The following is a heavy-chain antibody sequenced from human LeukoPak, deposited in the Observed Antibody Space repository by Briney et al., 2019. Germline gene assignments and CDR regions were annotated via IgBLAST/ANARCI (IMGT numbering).Heavy chain of an antibody. V-gene: IGHV4-39*01. CDR2: IYYSGST. CDR3: ARWNDEAIDAFDM. D-gene: IGHD1-1*01. CDR1: GGSISSSSYS. Sequence: PSETLSLTCTVSGGSISSSSYSWGWIRQSPGKGLEWIGFIYYSGSTYYNPSLKSRVAISLDTSKNQFSLKLSSVTAADTAVYFCARWNDEAIDAFDMWGQGTVVTVSS. J-gene: IGHJ3*02.